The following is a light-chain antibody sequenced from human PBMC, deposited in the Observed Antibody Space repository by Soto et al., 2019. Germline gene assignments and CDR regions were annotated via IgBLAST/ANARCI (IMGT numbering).Light chain of an antibody. CDR1: QSISSW. Sequence: DLQMTQSPSTLSASVGDRVTITCRASQSISSWLAWYQQKPGKAPKLLIYKASSLESGVPSRFSGSGSWTEFTLTISSLQPDDFATYYCQHYNSYPWTFGQGTKVEIK. CDR3: QHYNSYPWT. V-gene: IGKV1-5*03. CDR2: KAS. J-gene: IGKJ1*01.